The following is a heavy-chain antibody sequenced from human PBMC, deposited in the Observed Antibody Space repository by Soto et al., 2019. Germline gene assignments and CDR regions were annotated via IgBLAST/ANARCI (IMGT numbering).Heavy chain of an antibody. J-gene: IGHJ4*02. CDR1: GYTFTSYA. CDR2: ISAYNGNT. Sequence: ASVKVSCEASGYTFTSYAIAWMRQAPGQGLEWMGWISAYNGNTDYAQKVHGRVTMTSDTSTGTAYMELGSLRSDDTAVYYCARAGATIPRWLPDYWGQGSLVTGSP. CDR3: ARAGATIPRWLPDY. V-gene: IGHV1-18*01. D-gene: IGHD5-12*01.